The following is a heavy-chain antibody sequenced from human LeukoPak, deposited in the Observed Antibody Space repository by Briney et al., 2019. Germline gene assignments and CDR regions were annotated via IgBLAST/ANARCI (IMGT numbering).Heavy chain of an antibody. CDR3: ARLRGGVXLWGD. J-gene: IGHJ4*01. CDR1: SGSFSSSSYF. Sequence: SETLSLTCTVSSGSFSSSSYFCGWIRQPPGMGLEWIATINYSGTTYYNPSLKSRVTTSVHTSRNQFSLELSSVTAVGPAVDXXARLRGGVXLWGDWGQGALVTVSS. CDR2: INYSGTT. V-gene: IGHV4-39*01. D-gene: IGHD5-18*01.